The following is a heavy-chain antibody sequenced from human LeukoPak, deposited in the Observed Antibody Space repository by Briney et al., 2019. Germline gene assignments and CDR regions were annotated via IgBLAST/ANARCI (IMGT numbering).Heavy chain of an antibody. D-gene: IGHD1-26*01. CDR2: FDPEDGET. CDR1: GYTLTKLS. V-gene: IGHV1-24*01. J-gene: IGHJ4*02. Sequence: ASVKVSCKVSGYTLTKLSMHWVRQAPGKGLEWMGGFDPEDGETIYAQKFQGRVTMTEDTSTDTAYMELSSLRSEDTAVYYCATGAGIVGATQGWQTIPTFDYWGQGTLVTVSS. CDR3: ATGAGIVGATQGWQTIPTFDY.